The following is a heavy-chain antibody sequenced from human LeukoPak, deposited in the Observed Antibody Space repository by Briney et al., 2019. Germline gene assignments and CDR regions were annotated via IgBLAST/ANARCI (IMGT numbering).Heavy chain of an antibody. J-gene: IGHJ4*02. CDR3: ANRDGHNNRHNDY. V-gene: IGHV3-23*01. CDR2: ISGSGDRT. D-gene: IGHD5-24*01. CDR1: GFTFTKYA. Sequence: GGSLRLSCAASGFTFTKYAMIWVRQPPGMGLEWGSGISGSGDRTSYADSVKGRFTISRDNSNNTLYLHMSSLRADDTSVYYCANRDGHNNRHNDYWGQGTLVTVSS.